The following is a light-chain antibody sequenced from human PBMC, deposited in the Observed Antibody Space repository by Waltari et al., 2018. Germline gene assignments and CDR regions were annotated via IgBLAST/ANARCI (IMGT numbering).Light chain of an antibody. CDR2: DAS. J-gene: IGKJ2*01. Sequence: EIVLTQSPATLSLSPGETATLSCRASQRVSSYLAWYQQKPGQAPRLLIYDASNRATGIPARFSGSGSGTDFTLTISSLEPEDFAVYYCQQRSNWPFGQGTKLEIK. V-gene: IGKV3-11*01. CDR3: QQRSNWP. CDR1: QRVSSY.